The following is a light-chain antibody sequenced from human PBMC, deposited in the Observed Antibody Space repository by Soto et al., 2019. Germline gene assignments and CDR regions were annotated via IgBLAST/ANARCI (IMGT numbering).Light chain of an antibody. Sequence: TLSVSPGERATLSCRASQSVSSNLAWYQQKPGQAPRLLIYGASTRATGIPARFSGSGSGTEFTLTISSLQSEDFAVYYCQQYHKWPPLTFGGGTKVDIK. CDR3: QQYHKWPPLT. CDR2: GAS. CDR1: QSVSSN. J-gene: IGKJ4*01. V-gene: IGKV3-15*01.